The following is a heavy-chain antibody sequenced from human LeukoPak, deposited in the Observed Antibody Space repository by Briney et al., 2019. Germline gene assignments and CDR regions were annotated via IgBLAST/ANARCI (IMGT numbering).Heavy chain of an antibody. J-gene: IGHJ3*02. CDR2: INRSGST. Sequence: PSETLSLTCAVSGGTLSGYYWTWIRQPPGKGLEWIGEINRSGSTNYNPSLGSRVTISVDTSKNQFSLKLNSVTAADTAVYYCARGYIVLVPAAIKDAFDIWGRGTMVTVSS. D-gene: IGHD2-2*02. CDR1: GGTLSGYY. CDR3: ARGYIVLVPAAIKDAFDI. V-gene: IGHV4-34*01.